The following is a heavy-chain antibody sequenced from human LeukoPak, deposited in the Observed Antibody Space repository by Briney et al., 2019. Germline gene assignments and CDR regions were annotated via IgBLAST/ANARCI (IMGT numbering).Heavy chain of an antibody. CDR2: IRYDGSNK. J-gene: IGHJ4*02. Sequence: GGSLRLSCAASGFTFSSYGMHWVRQAPGKGLEWVAFIRYDGSNKYYADSVKGRFTTSRDNSKNTLYLQMNSLRAEDTAVYYCAKDYITNLGYCSSTSCYGNYWGQGTLVTVSS. CDR3: AKDYITNLGYCSSTSCYGNY. CDR1: GFTFSSYG. V-gene: IGHV3-30*02. D-gene: IGHD2-2*01.